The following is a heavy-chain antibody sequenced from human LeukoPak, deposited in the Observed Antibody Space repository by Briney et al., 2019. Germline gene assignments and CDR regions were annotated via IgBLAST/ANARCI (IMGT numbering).Heavy chain of an antibody. D-gene: IGHD3-22*01. CDR2: IGVSGGST. V-gene: IGHV3-23*01. Sequence: PGGSLRLSCAASGFTFSGYAMTWVRQAPGKGLEWVSTIGVSGGSTFYADSVKGRFTNSRDNSKNTLYLQMNSLRVEDTAVYYCAKGYYDSTGYPLRPSFDYWGQGTPVTVSS. CDR1: GFTFSGYA. J-gene: IGHJ4*02. CDR3: AKGYYDSTGYPLRPSFDY.